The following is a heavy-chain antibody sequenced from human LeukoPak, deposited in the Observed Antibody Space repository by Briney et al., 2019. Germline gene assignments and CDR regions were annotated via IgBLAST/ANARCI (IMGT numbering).Heavy chain of an antibody. CDR2: INHSGST. D-gene: IGHD6-13*01. V-gene: IGHV4-34*01. Sequence: SETLSLTCAVYGGSFSGYYWSWIRQPPGKGLECIGEINHSGSTNYNPSLKSRVTISVDTSKNQFSLKLSSVTAADTAVYYCARGSFPPYSSSWSRRPPNFDYWGQGTLVTVSS. CDR1: GGSFSGYY. CDR3: ARGSFPPYSSSWSRRPPNFDY. J-gene: IGHJ4*02.